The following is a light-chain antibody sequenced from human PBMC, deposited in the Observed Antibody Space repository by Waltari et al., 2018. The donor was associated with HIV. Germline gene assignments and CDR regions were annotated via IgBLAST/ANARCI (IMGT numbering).Light chain of an antibody. V-gene: IGLV9-49*01. CDR3: GADHGSGSNFRWV. CDR1: RGYSNYK. Sequence: QPVLTQPPSASASLGASVTLTCTLSRGYSNYKVDWYQQRPGKGPRFVMRVGTGGIVGSKGDGIPDRFSVLGSGLKRYLTIKNIQEEDESDYHCGADHGSGSNFRWVFGGGTKLTVL. CDR2: VGTGGIVG. J-gene: IGLJ3*02.